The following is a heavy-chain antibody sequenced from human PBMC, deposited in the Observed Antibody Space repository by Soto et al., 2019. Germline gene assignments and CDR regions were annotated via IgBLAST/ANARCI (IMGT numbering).Heavy chain of an antibody. CDR1: GYSFTSYW. CDR2: IDPSDSYT. CDR3: ARHLPLDTAMAYTVELPYYYGMDV. Sequence: GESLKISCKGSGYSFTSYWISWVRQMPGKGLEWMGRIDPSDSYTNYSPSFQGHVTISADKSISTAYLQWSSLKASDTAMYYCARHLPLDTAMAYTVELPYYYGMDVWGQGTKVTVSS. V-gene: IGHV5-10-1*01. D-gene: IGHD5-18*01. J-gene: IGHJ6*02.